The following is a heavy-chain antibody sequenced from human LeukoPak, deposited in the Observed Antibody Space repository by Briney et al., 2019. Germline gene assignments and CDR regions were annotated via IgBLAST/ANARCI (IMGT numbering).Heavy chain of an antibody. CDR1: GYTFTSYA. D-gene: IGHD6-6*01. CDR3: ARVLGIYSSSFNY. CDR2: INAGNGNT. J-gene: IGHJ4*02. Sequence: ASVKVSCKASGYTFTSYAMHWVRQAPGQRPEWMGWINAGNGNTKYSQKFQGRVTITRDTSASTAYMELSSLRSEDTAVYYCARVLGIYSSSFNYWGQGTLVTVSS. V-gene: IGHV1-3*01.